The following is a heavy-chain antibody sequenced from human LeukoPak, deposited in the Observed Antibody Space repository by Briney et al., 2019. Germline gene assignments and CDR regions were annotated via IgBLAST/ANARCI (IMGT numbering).Heavy chain of an antibody. CDR1: GFTFSSYA. CDR3: ARDYYDSSGYPGDDY. D-gene: IGHD3-22*01. V-gene: IGHV3-21*01. J-gene: IGHJ4*02. Sequence: PGGSLRLSCAASGFTFSSYAMSWVRQAPGKGLEWVSSISSSSSYIYYADSVKGRFTISRDNAKNSLYLQMNSLRAEDTAVYYCARDYYDSSGYPGDDYRDQGTLVTVSS. CDR2: ISSSSSYI.